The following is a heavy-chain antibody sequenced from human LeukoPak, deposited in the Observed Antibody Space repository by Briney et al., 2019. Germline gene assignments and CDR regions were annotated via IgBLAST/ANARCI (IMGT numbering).Heavy chain of an antibody. CDR3: ARSNYYYYYYMDV. Sequence: GRSLRLSCAASGFTFSSYWMHWVRQAPGKGLVWVPRINTEGTNTNYADSVRGRFTISRDNANNTLYLQMNSLRADDAAMYYCARSNYYYYYYMDVWGKGTTVTVSS. J-gene: IGHJ6*03. V-gene: IGHV3-74*01. CDR2: INTEGTNT. CDR1: GFTFSSYW.